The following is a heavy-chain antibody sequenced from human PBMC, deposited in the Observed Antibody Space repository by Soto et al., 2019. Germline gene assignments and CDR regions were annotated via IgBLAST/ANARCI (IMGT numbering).Heavy chain of an antibody. V-gene: IGHV4-31*03. CDR1: GGSINSVNYY. D-gene: IGHD3-16*01. CDR3: ARQGGDGVDY. Sequence: QVQLQESGPGLVKPSQTLSLTCSVSGGSINSVNYYWSWIRQHPGKGMEWIGYIYYSGSTHYNPSLKSSVTTPVDPSENQSSRKPRSATAADTAVYYCARQGGDGVDYWGQGTLVTVSS. CDR2: IYYSGST. J-gene: IGHJ4*02.